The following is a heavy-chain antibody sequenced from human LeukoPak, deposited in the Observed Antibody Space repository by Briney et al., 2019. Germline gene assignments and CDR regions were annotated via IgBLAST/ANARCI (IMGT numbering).Heavy chain of an antibody. Sequence: PGGSLRLSCAASGFTVSSNYMSWVRQAPWKGLEWVSVIYSGGSTYYADSVKGRFTISRDNSKNTLYLQMNSLRAEDTAVYYCARASVAAAANYYYYYMDVWGKGTTVTVSS. CDR2: IYSGGST. J-gene: IGHJ6*03. CDR1: GFTVSSNY. V-gene: IGHV3-53*01. D-gene: IGHD6-13*01. CDR3: ARASVAAAANYYYYYMDV.